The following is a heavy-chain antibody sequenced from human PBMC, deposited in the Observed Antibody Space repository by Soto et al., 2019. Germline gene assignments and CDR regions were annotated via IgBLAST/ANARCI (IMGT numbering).Heavy chain of an antibody. V-gene: IGHV1-46*01. Sequence: QVQLVQSGTEVKKPGASVKVSCKASGYTFTRHNVHWVRQAPGQGLEWMAIINPSGGTTYYVQKFEGRVTLTTDTSTSTVHMELSSLRSDDTAVYYCARVRGGGSEYFFDYCGQGTLVTVSS. CDR2: INPSGGTT. CDR1: GYTFTRHN. CDR3: ARVRGGGSEYFFDY. D-gene: IGHD2-15*01. J-gene: IGHJ4*02.